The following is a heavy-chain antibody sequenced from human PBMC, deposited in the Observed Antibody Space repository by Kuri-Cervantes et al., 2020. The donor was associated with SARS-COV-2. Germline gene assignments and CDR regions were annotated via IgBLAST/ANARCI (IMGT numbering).Heavy chain of an antibody. J-gene: IGHJ6*03. V-gene: IGHV1-18*01. Sequence: ASVKVSCKASGYTFTSYGISRVRQAPGQGLEWMGWISAYNGNTNYAQKLQGRVTMTTDTSTSTAYMELRSLRSDDTAVYYCARDSIFGVGTRYYYVDVWGKGTTVTVSS. CDR3: ARDSIFGVGTRYYYVDV. CDR2: ISAYNGNT. D-gene: IGHD3-3*01. CDR1: GYTFTSYG.